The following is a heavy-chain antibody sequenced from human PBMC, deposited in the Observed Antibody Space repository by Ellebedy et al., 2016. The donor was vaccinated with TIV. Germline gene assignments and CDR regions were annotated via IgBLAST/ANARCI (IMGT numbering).Heavy chain of an antibody. Sequence: GGPLRLSXSASGFTFSSNAMSLVCQAPGKGLEWVLGITGSGDRIHYADSVKGRFTISRDNSKNTLYVQMNNLRAEDTAVYYCAKGDGRGSFSELHYWGQGTLVTVSS. D-gene: IGHD3-10*02. J-gene: IGHJ4*02. CDR1: GFTFSSNA. CDR3: AKGDGRGSFSELHY. V-gene: IGHV3-23*01. CDR2: ITGSGDRI.